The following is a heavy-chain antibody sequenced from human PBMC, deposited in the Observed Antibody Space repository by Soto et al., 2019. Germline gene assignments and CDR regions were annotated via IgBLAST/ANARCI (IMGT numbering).Heavy chain of an antibody. Sequence: ASVKVSCKASGFTFTGYYIHWMRQAPGQGLEWMGWINPNSGGTKYAQKFQGRVTMTRDTSISTDYMDLSRLRSDDTAVYYCVRGGAVAGLFDPWGQGTLVTV. V-gene: IGHV1-2*02. CDR1: GFTFTGYY. CDR3: VRGGAVAGLFDP. J-gene: IGHJ5*02. CDR2: INPNSGGT. D-gene: IGHD6-19*01.